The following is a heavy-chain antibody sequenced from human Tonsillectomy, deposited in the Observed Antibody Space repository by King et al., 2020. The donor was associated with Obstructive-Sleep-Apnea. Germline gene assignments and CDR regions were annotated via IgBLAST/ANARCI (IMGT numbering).Heavy chain of an antibody. D-gene: IGHD3-16*01. V-gene: IGHV3-23*04. CDR3: ANGGRKGGFYYFDS. CDR1: GFSFSSYA. J-gene: IGHJ4*02. CDR2: ISGSGSST. Sequence: VQLVESGGNLVQPGGSLRLSCAASGFSFSSYAMNWVRQTPGKGLEWVSSISGSGSSTYYADSVKGRFTISRDNSKNTLYLQMNSLRADDTAIYYCANGGRKGGFYYFDSWGQGTLVTVSS.